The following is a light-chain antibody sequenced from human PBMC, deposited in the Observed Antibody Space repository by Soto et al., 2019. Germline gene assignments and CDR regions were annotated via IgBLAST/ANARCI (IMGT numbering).Light chain of an antibody. CDR2: LNSDGSH. CDR3: QTWGTGTVV. V-gene: IGLV4-69*01. Sequence: QLVLTQSPSASASLGASVKLTCTLSSGHSSYAIAWHQQQPEKGPRFLMKLNSDGSHRKGDGIPDRFSGSSSGAERYLTISSLQSEDESDYYCQTWGTGTVVFGGGTQLTVL. J-gene: IGLJ2*01. CDR1: SGHSSYA.